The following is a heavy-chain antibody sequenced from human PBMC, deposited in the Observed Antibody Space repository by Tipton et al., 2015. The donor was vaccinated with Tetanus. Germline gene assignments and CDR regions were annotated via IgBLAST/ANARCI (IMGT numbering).Heavy chain of an antibody. D-gene: IGHD4-17*01. CDR2: ILYSGST. CDR3: ARDTYYGDPLGYFDL. CDR1: GASISSGAYY. J-gene: IGHJ2*01. Sequence: TLSLTCNVSGASISSGAYYWTWIRQHPGKGLEWIGNILYSGSTFYNPSLKSRVIISVDTSKNHLSLKLSSVTAADTAVYYCARDTYYGDPLGYFDLWGRGTLVTVSS. V-gene: IGHV4-31*03.